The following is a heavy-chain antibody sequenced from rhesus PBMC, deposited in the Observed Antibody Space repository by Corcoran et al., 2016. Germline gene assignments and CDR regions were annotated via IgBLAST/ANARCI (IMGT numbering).Heavy chain of an antibody. J-gene: IGHJ4*01. Sequence: QVQLQESGPGLVKPSETLPLTCTVSGASISSNYWSWIRQFPGKGLEWIGYIYGGSGSTSNNTSLKSRVTISKDTSKNQFSLKLSSVTAADTALYYWATRDTIFDYWGQGVLVTVSS. V-gene: IGHV4S6*01. D-gene: IGHD5-42*01. CDR3: ATRDTIFDY. CDR1: GASISSNY. CDR2: IYGGSGST.